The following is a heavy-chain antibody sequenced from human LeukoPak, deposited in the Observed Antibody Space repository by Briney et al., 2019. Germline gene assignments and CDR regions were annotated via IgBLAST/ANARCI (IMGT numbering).Heavy chain of an antibody. CDR1: GYTLTELS. Sequence: ASVRVSCKVSGYTLTELSMHWVRQAPGKGLEWMGGFDPEDGETIYAQKFQGRVTMTEDTSTDTAYMELSSLRSEDTAVYYCAREFRGLVPSASFDYWGQGTLVTVSS. J-gene: IGHJ4*02. CDR2: FDPEDGET. D-gene: IGHD2-2*01. CDR3: AREFRGLVPSASFDY. V-gene: IGHV1-24*01.